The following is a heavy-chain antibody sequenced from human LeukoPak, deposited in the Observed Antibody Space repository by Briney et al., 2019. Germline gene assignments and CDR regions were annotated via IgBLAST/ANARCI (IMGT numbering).Heavy chain of an antibody. CDR3: ARAKLGIVVVMRFEY. CDR2: INPNSGGT. J-gene: IGHJ4*02. CDR1: GYTFTGYY. Sequence: ASVKVSCKASGYTFTGYYMHRVRQAPGQGLEWMGWINPNSGGTNYAQKFQGRVTMTRDTSISTAYMELSRLRSDDTAVYYCARAKLGIVVVMRFEYWGQGTLVTVSS. D-gene: IGHD3-22*01. V-gene: IGHV1-2*02.